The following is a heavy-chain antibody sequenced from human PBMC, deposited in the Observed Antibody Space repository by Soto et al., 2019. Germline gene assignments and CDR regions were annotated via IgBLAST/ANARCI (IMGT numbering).Heavy chain of an antibody. D-gene: IGHD3-22*01. CDR2: INHSGST. CDR1: GGSFSGYY. Sequence: PSETLSLTCAVYGGSFSGYYWSWIRQPPGKGLEWIGEINHSGSTNYNPSLKSRVTISVDTSKNQFSLKLSSVTAADTAVYYCARARRATYYSDSSGYFDYWGQGTLVTVSS. V-gene: IGHV4-34*01. J-gene: IGHJ4*02. CDR3: ARARRATYYSDSSGYFDY.